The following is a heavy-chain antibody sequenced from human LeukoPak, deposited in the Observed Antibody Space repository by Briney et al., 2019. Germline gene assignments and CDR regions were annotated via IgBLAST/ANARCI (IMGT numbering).Heavy chain of an antibody. CDR3: ATVPCSGGSCYSLDFDY. V-gene: IGHV1-24*01. D-gene: IGHD2-15*01. CDR1: GYTLTELS. J-gene: IGHJ4*02. Sequence: ASVKVSCKVSGYTLTELSMHWVRQAPGKGVEWMGGFDPEDGETIYAQEFQGRVTMTEDTSTDTAYMELSSLRSEDTAVYYCATVPCSGGSCYSLDFDYWGQGTLVTVSS. CDR2: FDPEDGET.